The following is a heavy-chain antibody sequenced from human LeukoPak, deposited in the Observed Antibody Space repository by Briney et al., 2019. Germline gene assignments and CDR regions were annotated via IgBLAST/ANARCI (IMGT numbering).Heavy chain of an antibody. J-gene: IGHJ4*02. CDR2: ISAYNGNT. CDR3: ARGRLWGSGSYYSDY. CDR1: GYTFTSYG. V-gene: IGHV1-18*01. Sequence: ASVKVSCKASGYTFTSYGISWVRQPPGQGLELMGWISAYNGNTNYAQKLQGRVTMTTDTSTSTAYMELRSLRSDDTAVYYCARGRLWGSGSYYSDYWGQGALVTVSS. D-gene: IGHD3-10*01.